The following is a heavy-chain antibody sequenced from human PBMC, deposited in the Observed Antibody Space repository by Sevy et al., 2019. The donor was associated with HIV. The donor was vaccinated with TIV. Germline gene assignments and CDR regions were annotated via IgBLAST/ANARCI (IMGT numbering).Heavy chain of an antibody. D-gene: IGHD2-15*01. CDR3: ARDFSLRSRCSGDSCYAGGGY. V-gene: IGHV1-46*01. CDR1: GYTFTSYY. CDR2: INPSGGST. J-gene: IGHJ4*02. Sequence: ASVKVSCKASGYTFTSYYMHWVRQAPGQGLEWMGIINPSGGSTSYAQKFQGRVTMTRDTSTSTVYMELSSLRSEDTAVYYCARDFSLRSRCSGDSCYAGGGYWGQGTLVTVSS.